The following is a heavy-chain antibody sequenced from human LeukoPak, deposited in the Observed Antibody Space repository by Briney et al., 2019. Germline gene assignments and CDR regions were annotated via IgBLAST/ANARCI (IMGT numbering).Heavy chain of an antibody. CDR1: GFSFSSYA. Sequence: PGGSLRLSCAASGFSFSSYAMSWVRQAPGKGLEWVSGINGRGDSTVYADSVKGRFTISRDNSKNTLYLQMNSLRAEDTAVYYCAKDTARPPFYYFDYWGQGTLVTVSS. CDR2: INGRGDST. V-gene: IGHV3-23*01. CDR3: AKDTARPPFYYFDY. J-gene: IGHJ4*02. D-gene: IGHD2-21*02.